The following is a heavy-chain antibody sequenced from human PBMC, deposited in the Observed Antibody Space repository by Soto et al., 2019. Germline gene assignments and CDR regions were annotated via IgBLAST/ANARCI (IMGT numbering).Heavy chain of an antibody. D-gene: IGHD3-3*01. CDR2: ISYDGSNK. J-gene: IGHJ6*02. CDR3: ARKPINDFWSGYPFGMDV. V-gene: IGHV3-30-3*01. CDR1: GFTFSSYA. Sequence: SLRLSCAASGFTFSSYAKHWVRQAPGKGLELVAVISYDGSNKYYADSVKGRFTISRDNSKNTLYLQMNSLRAEDTAVYYCARKPINDFWSGYPFGMDVWGQGTTVTVSS.